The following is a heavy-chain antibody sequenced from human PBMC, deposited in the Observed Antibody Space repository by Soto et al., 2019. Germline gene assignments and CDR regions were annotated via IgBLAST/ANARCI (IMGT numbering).Heavy chain of an antibody. Sequence: EVQLLESGGGLVQPGGSLRHSCAASGFTFSSYTMSWVRQGPGKGLEWVSGISSSGGSTVYADSVKGRFTISRDNFKNTLYLQMNSLRAEDTAVYYCAKGWGDYWGQGTPVTVSS. J-gene: IGHJ4*02. V-gene: IGHV3-23*01. CDR1: GFTFSSYT. CDR2: ISSSGGST. D-gene: IGHD7-27*01. CDR3: AKGWGDY.